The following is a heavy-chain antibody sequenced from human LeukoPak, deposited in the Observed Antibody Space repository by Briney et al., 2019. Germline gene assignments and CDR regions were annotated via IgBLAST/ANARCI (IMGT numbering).Heavy chain of an antibody. J-gene: IGHJ6*02. V-gene: IGHV3-21*01. CDR1: GFTFSSYS. CDR3: ATHCSSTSCRTNCYYYGMDV. CDR2: IISSSSYI. Sequence: PGGSLRLSCAASGFTFSSYSMNWVRQAPGKGLEWVSSIISSSSYIYYADSVKGRFTISRDNAKNSLYLQMNSLRAEDTAVYYCATHCSSTSCRTNCYYYGMDVWGQGTTVTVSS. D-gene: IGHD2-2*01.